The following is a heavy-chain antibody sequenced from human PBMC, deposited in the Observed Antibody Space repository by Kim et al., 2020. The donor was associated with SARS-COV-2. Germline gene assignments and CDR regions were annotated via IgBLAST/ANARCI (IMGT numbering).Heavy chain of an antibody. J-gene: IGHJ3*01. CDR2: IKNRDDGGAE. Sequence: GGSLRLSCRASGFTFTNGWMSWVRQAPGTGLEWIARIKNRDDGGAEDYAAPVKGRFTISRDDSRNMVYLQMSDLTTADTAVCECTTEGGSLRLYA. V-gene: IGHV3-15*01. CDR1: GFTFTNGW. D-gene: IGHD3-16*01. CDR3: TTEGGSLRLYA.